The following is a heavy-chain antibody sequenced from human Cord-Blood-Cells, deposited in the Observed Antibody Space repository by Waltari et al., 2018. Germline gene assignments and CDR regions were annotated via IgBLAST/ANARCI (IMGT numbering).Heavy chain of an antibody. V-gene: IGHV4-34*01. Sequence: QVQLQLWGAGPVKPSEPLSTTCAVLGRSSTGNYWSWIGQPPGKGLEWIGEINHSGSTNYNPSLKSRVTISVDTSKNQFSLKLSSVTAADTAVYYCARVDCSSTSCYKNWFDPWGQGTLVTVSS. D-gene: IGHD2-2*02. CDR2: INHSGST. J-gene: IGHJ5*02. CDR1: GRSSTGNY. CDR3: ARVDCSSTSCYKNWFDP.